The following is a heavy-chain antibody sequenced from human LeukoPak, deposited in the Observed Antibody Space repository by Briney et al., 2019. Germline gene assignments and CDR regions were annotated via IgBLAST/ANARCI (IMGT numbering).Heavy chain of an antibody. D-gene: IGHD1-20*01. J-gene: IGHJ6*03. V-gene: IGHV4-39*07. Sequence: SETLSLTCTVSGGSINSSSYYWGWIRQPPGKGLEWIGSIYYSGSTYYNPSLKSRVTISVDTSKNQFSLKLSSVTAADTAVYYCARLITNYYYYYMDVWGKGTTVTISS. CDR2: IYYSGST. CDR1: GGSINSSSYY. CDR3: ARLITNYYYYYMDV.